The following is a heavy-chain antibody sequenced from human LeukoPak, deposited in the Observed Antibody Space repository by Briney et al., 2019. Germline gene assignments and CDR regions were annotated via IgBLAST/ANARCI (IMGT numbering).Heavy chain of an antibody. V-gene: IGHV4-39*07. J-gene: IGHJ5*02. CDR1: GGSISSSRYY. D-gene: IGHD3-3*01. CDR3: ARDHDFWSGYNWFDP. Sequence: SETLSLTCTVSGGSISSSRYYWGWVRQPPGKGLEWIGSIYNSGSTYYNPSLKSRVTISVDTSKNQFSLKLSSVTAADTAVYYCARDHDFWSGYNWFDPWGQGTLVTVSS. CDR2: IYNSGST.